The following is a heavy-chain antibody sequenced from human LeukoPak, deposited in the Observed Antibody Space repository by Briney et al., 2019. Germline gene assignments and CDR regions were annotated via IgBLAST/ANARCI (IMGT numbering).Heavy chain of an antibody. Sequence: PSETLSLTCTVSGGSISSSSYYWGWIRQPPGKGLEWIGSIYYSGSTYYNPSLKSRVTISVDTSKNQFSLKLSSVTAAGTAVYYCARLENYVAPVDYWGQGTLVTVSS. CDR1: GGSISSSSYY. CDR3: ARLENYVAPVDY. V-gene: IGHV4-39*01. CDR2: IYYSGST. J-gene: IGHJ4*02. D-gene: IGHD1-7*01.